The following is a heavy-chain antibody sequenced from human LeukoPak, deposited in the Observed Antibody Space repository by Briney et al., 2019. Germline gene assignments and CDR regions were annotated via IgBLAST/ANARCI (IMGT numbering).Heavy chain of an antibody. J-gene: IGHJ4*02. V-gene: IGHV4-59*08. D-gene: IGHD3-9*01. CDR2: ISYSGST. CDR3: ASSLDILTGYSLKKFDY. Sequence: SETLSLTCTVSGGSISSYYWSWIRQPPGKGLEWIGYISYSGSTNYNPSLKSRVTMSVDTSKNQFSLRLSSVTAADTAMYYCASSLDILTGYSLKKFDYWGQGTLVTVSS. CDR1: GGSISSYY.